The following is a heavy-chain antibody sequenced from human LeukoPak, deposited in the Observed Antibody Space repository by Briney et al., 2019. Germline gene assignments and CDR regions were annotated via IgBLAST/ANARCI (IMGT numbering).Heavy chain of an antibody. CDR1: GYTFTNYN. CDR3: ARALWAGHIYYGMDV. CDR2: ISSSGNYI. Sequence: GGSLRLSCAASGYTFTNYNTYWVRQAPGKGLEWVSSISSSGNYIYCADSVRGRFIISRGSAKNSLYLQMNSLMAEDTALYYCARALWAGHIYYGMDVWGQGTTVTVSS. V-gene: IGHV3-21*06. J-gene: IGHJ6*02. D-gene: IGHD2-21*01.